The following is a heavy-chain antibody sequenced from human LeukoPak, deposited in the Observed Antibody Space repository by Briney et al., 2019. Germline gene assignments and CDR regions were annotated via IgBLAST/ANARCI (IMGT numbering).Heavy chain of an antibody. CDR3: ARDYCSSTSCLFDY. CDR1: GYTFTGYH. CDR2: VNPNSGDT. V-gene: IGHV1-2*06. J-gene: IGHJ4*02. Sequence: ASVKVSCKASGYTFTGYHMHWVRQAPGQGLEWMGRVNPNSGDTNYAQKFQGRVTMTRDTSISTAYVELSRLRSDDTAVYYCARDYCSSTSCLFDYWGQGTLVTVSS. D-gene: IGHD2-2*01.